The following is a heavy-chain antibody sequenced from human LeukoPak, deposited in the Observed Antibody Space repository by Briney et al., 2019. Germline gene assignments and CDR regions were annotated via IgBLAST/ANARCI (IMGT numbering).Heavy chain of an antibody. CDR1: GDSISSSSYQ. V-gene: IGHV4-39*07. D-gene: IGHD3-22*01. CDR2: IYKSGKT. CDR3: ARDDYYDSSGYGTDF. Sequence: SETLSLTCTVSGDSISSSSYQWGWVRQPPGKGLEWIGSIYKSGKTYHNPSLKSRVTISIDTSKNQFSLKLTFMTAADTAVYYCARDDYYDSSGYGTDFWGRGTPVTVSS. J-gene: IGHJ4*02.